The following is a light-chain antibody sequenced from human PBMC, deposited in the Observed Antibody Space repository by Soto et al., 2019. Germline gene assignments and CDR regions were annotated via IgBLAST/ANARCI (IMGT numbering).Light chain of an antibody. CDR1: SSDVGGYNY. Sequence: QSVLTQPPSASGSPGQSVTISCTGTSSDVGGYNYVSWYQQHPGKAPKVIIYEDSKRPSGVPDRFSGSKSGSTASLTVSGLQAEDEADYYCSSYAVTNIFVFGTGTKVTVL. CDR3: SSYAVTNIFV. J-gene: IGLJ1*01. CDR2: EDS. V-gene: IGLV2-8*01.